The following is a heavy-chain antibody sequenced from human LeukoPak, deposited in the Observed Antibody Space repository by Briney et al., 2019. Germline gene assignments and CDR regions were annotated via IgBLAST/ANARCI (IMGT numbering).Heavy chain of an antibody. V-gene: IGHV4-59*02. CDR3: ARGATAWVHFDS. D-gene: IGHD1-26*01. J-gene: IGHJ4*02. CDR1: GCSVSGSY. CDR2: IYHSGTT. Sequence: PSETLSLTCTVSGCSVSGSYWIWIRQPPGNGLEWIGYIYHSGTTSYNPSLKSRVTISLDTSKKQFSLRLSSVTAADTAVYYCARGATAWVHFDSWGQGTLVTVSS.